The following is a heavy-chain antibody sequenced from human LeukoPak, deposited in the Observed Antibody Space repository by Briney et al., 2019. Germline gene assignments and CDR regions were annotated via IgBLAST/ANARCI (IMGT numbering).Heavy chain of an antibody. J-gene: IGHJ4*02. CDR1: GFTFDDYA. Sequence: PGGSLRLSCAASGFTFDDYAMHWVRQAPGKGLEWVSGISWNSGGIGYADSVKGRFTISRDNAKNSLYLQMNSLRAEDTALYYCAKDISTRPYYFDYWGQGTLVTVSS. D-gene: IGHD5/OR15-5a*01. V-gene: IGHV3-9*01. CDR2: ISWNSGGI. CDR3: AKDISTRPYYFDY.